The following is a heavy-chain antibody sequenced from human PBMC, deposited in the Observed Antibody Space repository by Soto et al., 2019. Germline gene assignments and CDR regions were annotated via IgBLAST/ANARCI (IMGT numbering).Heavy chain of an antibody. CDR1: GYTFTDYY. J-gene: IGHJ4*02. D-gene: IGHD3-16*01. CDR2: INPYTGGT. CDR3: ARDPIGGGAPYYCDY. V-gene: IGHV1-2*02. Sequence: QVQLVQSGAEVKKPGASVRVSCKASGYTFTDYYMHWVRQAPGQGLEWLGWINPYTGGTNYAHKFQVRVTMTRDTSISTAYLDLSRLTSDDTAVYYCARDPIGGGAPYYCDYWGQGTLVTASS.